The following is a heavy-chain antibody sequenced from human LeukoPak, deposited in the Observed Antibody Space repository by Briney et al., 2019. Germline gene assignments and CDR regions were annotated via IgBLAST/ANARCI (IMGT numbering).Heavy chain of an antibody. V-gene: IGHV1-24*01. CDR1: GYTLTELS. D-gene: IGHD4-17*01. CDR2: FDPEDGET. Sequence: ASVKVSCKVSGYTLTELSMHWVRRAPGKGLEWMGGFDPEDGETIYAQKFQGRVTMTRDTSTSTVYMELSRLRSEDTAVYYCARGGYGDRIDYWGQGTLVSVSS. CDR3: ARGGYGDRIDY. J-gene: IGHJ4*02.